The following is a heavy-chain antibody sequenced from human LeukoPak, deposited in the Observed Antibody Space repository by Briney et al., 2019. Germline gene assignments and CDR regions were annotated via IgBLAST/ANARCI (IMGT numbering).Heavy chain of an antibody. Sequence: GGSLRLSCAASGFTFSSYGMHWVRQAPGKGLEWVAVIWYDGSNKYYADSVKGRSTNSRDNSKNTLYLQMNSLRAEDTAVYYCARELYDILTGYYPNPFDYWGQGTLVTVSS. CDR2: IWYDGSNK. CDR1: GFTFSSYG. D-gene: IGHD3-9*01. CDR3: ARELYDILTGYYPNPFDY. V-gene: IGHV3-33*01. J-gene: IGHJ4*02.